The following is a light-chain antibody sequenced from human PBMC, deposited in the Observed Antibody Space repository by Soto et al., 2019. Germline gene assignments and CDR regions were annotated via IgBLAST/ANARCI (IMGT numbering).Light chain of an antibody. V-gene: IGLV2-14*01. CDR1: SSDVGGFNY. CDR2: EVR. J-gene: IGLJ1*01. Sequence: QSALTQPASVSGSPGQSITISCTGTSSDVGGFNYVSWYQQHPGKTPKLLIYEVRLRPTGVSDRFSGSKSGNTASLTISGLQAEDEADYYCSSYTSSSSVVFGTGTKVTVL. CDR3: SSYTSSSSVV.